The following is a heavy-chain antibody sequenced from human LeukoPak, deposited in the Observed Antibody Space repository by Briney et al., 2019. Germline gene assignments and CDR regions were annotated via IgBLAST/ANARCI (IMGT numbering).Heavy chain of an antibody. Sequence: GGSLRLSCAASGFTFSSYSMNWVRQAPGKGLEWVSSISSSSSYIYYADSVKGRFTISRDNAKNSLYLQMNSLRAEDTAVYYCARAGGDTVTTYDYYGMDVWGQGTTVTVSS. CDR3: ARAGGDTVTTYDYYGMDV. CDR2: ISSSSSYI. V-gene: IGHV3-21*01. CDR1: GFTFSSYS. D-gene: IGHD4-17*01. J-gene: IGHJ6*02.